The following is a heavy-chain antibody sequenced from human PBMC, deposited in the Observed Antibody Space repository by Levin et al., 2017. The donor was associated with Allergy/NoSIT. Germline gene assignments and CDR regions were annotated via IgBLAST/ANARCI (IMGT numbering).Heavy chain of an antibody. CDR1: GFTFSSYD. CDR3: TRASLVGAHFDY. V-gene: IGHV3-13*01. CDR2: IGTAGDT. Sequence: GGSLRLSCAASGFTFSSYDMHWVRQATGKGLEWVSGIGTAGDTYYPGSVKGRFTISRENAKNSLYLQMNSLRAGDTAVYYCTRASLVGAHFDYWGQGTLVTVSS. D-gene: IGHD1-26*01. J-gene: IGHJ4*02.